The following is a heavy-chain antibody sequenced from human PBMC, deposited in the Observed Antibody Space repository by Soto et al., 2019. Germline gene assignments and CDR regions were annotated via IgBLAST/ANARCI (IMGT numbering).Heavy chain of an antibody. CDR2: IYHSGSA. CDR3: ARTAVTTFVYFDY. J-gene: IGHJ4*02. D-gene: IGHD4-17*01. CDR1: GGSISSGGYY. V-gene: IGHV4-30-2*01. Sequence: SETLSLTCTVSGGSISSGGYYWSWVRQPPGKGLEWIGEIYHSGSAYYNPSLKSRVTISVDRSKNQFSLNLSSVTAADTAVYFCARTAVTTFVYFDYWGQGTLVTVSS.